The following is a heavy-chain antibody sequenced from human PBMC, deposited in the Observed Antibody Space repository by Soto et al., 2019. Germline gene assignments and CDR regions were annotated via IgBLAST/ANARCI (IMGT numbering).Heavy chain of an antibody. CDR3: ARGGDSSGYYYLDY. Sequence: GGSLRLSCAASGFTFSSYGMHWVRQAPGKGLEWVAVIWYDGSNKYYADSVKGRFTISRDNSKNTLYLQMNSLRAEDTAVYYCARGGDSSGYYYLDYWGQGTLVTVSS. CDR2: IWYDGSNK. V-gene: IGHV3-33*01. CDR1: GFTFSSYG. D-gene: IGHD3-22*01. J-gene: IGHJ4*02.